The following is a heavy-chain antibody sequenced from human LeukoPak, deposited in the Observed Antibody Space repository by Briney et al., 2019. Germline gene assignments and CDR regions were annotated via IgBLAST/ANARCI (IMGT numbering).Heavy chain of an antibody. J-gene: IGHJ4*02. V-gene: IGHV3-7*01. CDR2: IKQDGSEK. CDR1: GFSVSGYW. Sequence: GGSMRLSCAVSGFSVSGYWMTWVRQAPGKGLEWVANIKQDGSEKNYVDSVKGRFTISRDNAENSLFLQMNSLRVEDTAVYYCAREWQGGIAAAGTRIEGDYWGQGALVAVSS. CDR3: AREWQGGIAAAGTRIEGDY. D-gene: IGHD6-13*01.